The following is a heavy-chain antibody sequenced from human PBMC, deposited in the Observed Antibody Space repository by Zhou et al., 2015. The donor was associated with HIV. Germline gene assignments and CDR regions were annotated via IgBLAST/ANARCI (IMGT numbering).Heavy chain of an antibody. CDR2: ISYDGSNK. CDR1: GFTFNTYG. J-gene: IGHJ3*02. D-gene: IGHD2-2*01. CDR3: ASFGXWLSSISCYGDAFDI. V-gene: IGHV3-30*03. Sequence: QVQLVESGGGVVQPGRSLRLSCAASGFTFNTYGMHWVRQAPGKGLQWVAVISYDGSNKYYADSVKGRFTISRDNSKSTLWLQMDSLRPEDTAAYYCASFGXWLSSISCYGDAFDIWAKGQWSPSPQ.